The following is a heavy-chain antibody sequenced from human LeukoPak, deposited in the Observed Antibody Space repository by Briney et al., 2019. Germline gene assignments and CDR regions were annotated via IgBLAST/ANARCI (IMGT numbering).Heavy chain of an antibody. V-gene: IGHV3-23*01. Sequence: PGGSLRLSCAASGFTFSSYAMSWVRQAPGKGLEWVSAISGSGGSTYYADSVKGRFTISRDNSKNTLYLQMNSLRAEDTAVYYCARGWGIAARQNYYYGMDVWGQGTTVTVSS. CDR1: GFTFSSYA. CDR2: ISGSGGST. CDR3: ARGWGIAARQNYYYGMDV. J-gene: IGHJ6*02. D-gene: IGHD6-6*01.